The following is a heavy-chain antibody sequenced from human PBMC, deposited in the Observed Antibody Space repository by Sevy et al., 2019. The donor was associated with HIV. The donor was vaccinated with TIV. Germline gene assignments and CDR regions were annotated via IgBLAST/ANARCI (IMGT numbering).Heavy chain of an antibody. CDR1: GYSISSGYY. V-gene: IGHV4-38-2*02. CDR2: IYHSGST. CDR3: ARTSRFLEWLLPGGPDYGMDV. Sequence: SETLSPTCTVSGYSISSGYYWGWIRQPPGKGLEWIGSIYHSGSTYYNPSLKSRVTISVDTSKNQFSLKLSSVTAADTAMYYCARTSRFLEWLLPGGPDYGMDVWGQGTTVTVSS. D-gene: IGHD3-3*01. J-gene: IGHJ6*02.